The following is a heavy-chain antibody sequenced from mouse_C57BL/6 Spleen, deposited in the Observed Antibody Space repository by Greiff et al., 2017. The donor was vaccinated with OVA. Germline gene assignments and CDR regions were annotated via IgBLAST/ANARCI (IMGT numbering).Heavy chain of an antibody. D-gene: IGHD3-3*01. CDR3: AGERAVTPGY. CDR1: GYSITSGYY. CDR2: ISYDGSN. J-gene: IGHJ2*01. V-gene: IGHV3-6*01. Sequence: EESGPGLVKPSQSLSLTCSVTGYSITSGYYWNWIRQFPGNKLEWMGYISYDGSNNYNPSLKNRISITRDTSKNQFFLKLNSVTTEDTATYYCAGERAVTPGYWGEGTPLSDSP.